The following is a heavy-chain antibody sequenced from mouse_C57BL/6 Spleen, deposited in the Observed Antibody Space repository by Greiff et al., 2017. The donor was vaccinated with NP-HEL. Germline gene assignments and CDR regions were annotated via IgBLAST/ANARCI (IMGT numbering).Heavy chain of an antibody. CDR2: ISSGSSTI. CDR3: AITTVVANWYFDV. D-gene: IGHD1-1*01. V-gene: IGHV5-17*01. J-gene: IGHJ1*03. Sequence: EVQGVESGGGLVKPGGSLKLSCAASGFTFSDYGMHWVRQAPEKGLEWVAYISSGSSTIYYADTVKGRFTISRDNAKNTLFLQMTSLRSEDTAMYYCAITTVVANWYFDVWGTGTTVTVSS. CDR1: GFTFSDYG.